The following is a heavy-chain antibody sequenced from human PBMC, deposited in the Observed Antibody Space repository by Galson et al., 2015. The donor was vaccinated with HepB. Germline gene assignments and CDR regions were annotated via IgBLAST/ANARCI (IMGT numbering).Heavy chain of an antibody. Sequence: SVKVSCKASGYTFTSYAMHWVRQAPGQRLEWMGWINAGNGNTKYSQKFQGRVTITRDTSASTAYMELSSLRSEDTAVYYCARSRMVRGVIKGPWAFYYFVYWGQGTLVTVSS. CDR3: ARSRMVRGVIKGPWAFYYFVY. CDR1: GYTFTSYA. D-gene: IGHD3-10*01. V-gene: IGHV1-3*01. CDR2: INAGNGNT. J-gene: IGHJ4*02.